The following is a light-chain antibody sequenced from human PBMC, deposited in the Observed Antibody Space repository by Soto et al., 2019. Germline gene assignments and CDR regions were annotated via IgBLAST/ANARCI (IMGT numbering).Light chain of an antibody. CDR1: QSISSW. CDR3: QRQSNWPRT. J-gene: IGKJ1*01. CDR2: DAF. Sequence: DIQMTQSPSSLSASVGDRVTITCRASQSISSWLAWYQQKPGKAPKLLIFDAFSLESGVPSRFSGSRSGTEFTLTISSLQSEDFAIYYCQRQSNWPRTFGQGTKVEIK. V-gene: IGKV1-5*01.